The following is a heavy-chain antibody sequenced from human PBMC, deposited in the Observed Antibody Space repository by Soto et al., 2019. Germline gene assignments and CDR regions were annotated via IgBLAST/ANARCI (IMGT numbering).Heavy chain of an antibody. Sequence: PSETLSLTCTVSGGSITSGGSFWSWIRQRPGKGPEWIAFIGYSGATSYNPSLASRVTISADTYKSQFSLNLRSVTAADTAVYYCARGGASSKWFAPWGQGTLVTVSS. CDR1: GGSITSGGSF. CDR3: ARGGASSKWFAP. D-gene: IGHD2-15*01. CDR2: IGYSGAT. J-gene: IGHJ5*02. V-gene: IGHV4-31*03.